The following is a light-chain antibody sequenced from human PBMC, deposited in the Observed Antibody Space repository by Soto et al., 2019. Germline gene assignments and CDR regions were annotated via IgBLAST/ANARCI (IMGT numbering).Light chain of an antibody. CDR3: QQSYSTFFT. J-gene: IGKJ3*01. Sequence: DIQMAQSPSSLSASVGDRITITCRASQSISTYLNWYQLKPGKAPKLLIYGASNLQSGVPSRFSGSGSGTDFTLTISSLQPEDFATYYCQQSYSTFFTFGPGTKLDIK. CDR2: GAS. CDR1: QSISTY. V-gene: IGKV1-39*01.